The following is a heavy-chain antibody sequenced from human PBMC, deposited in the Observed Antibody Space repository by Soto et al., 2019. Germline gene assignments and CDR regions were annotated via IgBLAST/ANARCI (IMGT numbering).Heavy chain of an antibody. D-gene: IGHD6-6*01. CDR1: GGSISSGGYY. V-gene: IGHV4-31*03. CDR3: ARHYFIVREYSSPNYYYYGMDV. CDR2: IYYSGST. J-gene: IGHJ6*02. Sequence: QVQLQESGPGLVKPSQTLSLTCTVSGGSISSGGYYWSWIRQHPGKGLEWIGYIYYSGSTYYNPSLKSRVTISVDTSKNQFSLKLSSVTAADTAVYYCARHYFIVREYSSPNYYYYGMDVWGQGTTVTVSS.